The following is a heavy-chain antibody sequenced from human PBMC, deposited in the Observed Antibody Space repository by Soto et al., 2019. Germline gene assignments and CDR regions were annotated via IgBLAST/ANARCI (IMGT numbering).Heavy chain of an antibody. CDR3: ARGSIGRWLQLDRFDY. Sequence: GGSLRLSCAASGFTFSSYSMNWVRQAPGKGLEWVSYISSSSSTIYYADSVKGRFTISRDNAKNSLYLQMNSLRDEDTAVYYCARGSIGRWLQLDRFDYWGQGTRVTVSS. CDR2: ISSSSSTI. D-gene: IGHD5-12*01. J-gene: IGHJ4*02. CDR1: GFTFSSYS. V-gene: IGHV3-48*02.